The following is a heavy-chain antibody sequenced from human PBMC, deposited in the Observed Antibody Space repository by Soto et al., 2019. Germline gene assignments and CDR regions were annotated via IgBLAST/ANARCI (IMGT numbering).Heavy chain of an antibody. CDR1: GFTFSSYW. D-gene: IGHD3-10*01. CDR2: IKEDGSEK. Sequence: PGGSLRLSCAASGFTFSSYWMNWVRQAPGGGLEWVANIKEDGSEKTYVDSVEGRFTISRDNAKNSLDLQMNSLRAGDTAVYYCAKGPYGPGSFDYWGQGTLVTVSS. J-gene: IGHJ4*02. CDR3: AKGPYGPGSFDY. V-gene: IGHV3-7*03.